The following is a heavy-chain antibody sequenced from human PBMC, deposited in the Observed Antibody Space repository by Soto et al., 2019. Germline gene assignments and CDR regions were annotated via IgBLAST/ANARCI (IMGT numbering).Heavy chain of an antibody. CDR2: ISYDGSNK. CDR3: AREGGSY. D-gene: IGHD3-16*01. CDR1: GFTFRSYA. V-gene: IGHV3-30-3*01. J-gene: IGHJ4*02. Sequence: QVPLVESGGGVVQPGTSLRLSCAASGFTFRSYAMHWVRQAPGKGLEWVAVISYDGSNKYYADSVKGRFTISRDNSKNTLYLQMNTLRAEDTALYHCAREGGSYWGQGTPVIVSS.